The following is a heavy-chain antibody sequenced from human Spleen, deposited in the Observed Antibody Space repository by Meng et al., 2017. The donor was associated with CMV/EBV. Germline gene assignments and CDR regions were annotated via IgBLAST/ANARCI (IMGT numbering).Heavy chain of an antibody. J-gene: IGHJ4*02. CDR1: GFTFSSYA. Sequence: CAASGFTFSSYAMHWVRQAPGKGLEWLAVISYDGSNKYYADSVKGRFTISRDDSENTLYLQMNSLRAEDTAVYYCARDPRAVYRYFDGWGQGTLVTVSS. V-gene: IGHV3-30-3*01. D-gene: IGHD3-9*01. CDR3: ARDPRAVYRYFDG. CDR2: ISYDGSNK.